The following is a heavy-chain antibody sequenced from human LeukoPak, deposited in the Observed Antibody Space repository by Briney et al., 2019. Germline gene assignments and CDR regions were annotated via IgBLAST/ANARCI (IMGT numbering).Heavy chain of an antibody. D-gene: IGHD5-24*01. CDR1: GASVSTSKVY. J-gene: IGHJ1*01. Sequence: SETLSLTCSVSGASVSTSKVYWGWIRQPPGKGLEWIGTVYYGASTYYKPSLKSRVSISFDTTKNHFSLTLASVTAADTAVYYCARVAGLGRWLQFTHWGQGILVTVSS. CDR2: VYYGAST. CDR3: ARVAGLGRWLQFTH. V-gene: IGHV4-39*02.